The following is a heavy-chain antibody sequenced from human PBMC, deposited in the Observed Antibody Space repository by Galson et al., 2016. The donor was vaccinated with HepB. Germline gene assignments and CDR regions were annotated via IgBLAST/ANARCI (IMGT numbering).Heavy chain of an antibody. CDR1: GGSVCSGSYY. Sequence: ETLSLTCTVSGGSVCSGSYYWSWTRQAPGKGLEWIGYIYFSASTKYNTPLKSRVTISVDTSKNQFSLNLSSVTAADTAVYYCATLTYYYDSKAGAFDIWGQGTMVTVSS. D-gene: IGHD3-22*01. CDR3: ATLTYYYDSKAGAFDI. V-gene: IGHV4-61*01. J-gene: IGHJ3*02. CDR2: IYFSAST.